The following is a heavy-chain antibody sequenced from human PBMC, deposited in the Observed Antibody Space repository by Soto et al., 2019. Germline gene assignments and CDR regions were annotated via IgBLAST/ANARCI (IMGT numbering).Heavy chain of an antibody. D-gene: IGHD6-13*01. J-gene: IGHJ4*02. CDR1: GFTFSSYS. CDR3: ARDLSLDSSSWYSYYFDY. Sequence: GGSLRLSCAASGFTFSSYSMNWVRQAPGKGLEWVSSISSSSSYIYYADSVKGRFTISRDNAKNSLYLQMNSLRAEDTAVYYCARDLSLDSSSWYSYYFDYWGQGTLVTVSS. CDR2: ISSSSSYI. V-gene: IGHV3-21*01.